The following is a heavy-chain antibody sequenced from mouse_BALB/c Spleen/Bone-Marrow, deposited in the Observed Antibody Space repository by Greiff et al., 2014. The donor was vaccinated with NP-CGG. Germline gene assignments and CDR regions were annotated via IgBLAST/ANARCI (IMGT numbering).Heavy chain of an antibody. Sequence: VQLQQSGAELVKPGASVKLSCTASGFNIEDTYMHWVKQRPEQGLEWIGRIDPANGNTKYGPKFQGKATITADTYSNTAYLQLSSLTSEDTAVYYCAEITTAAYYVMDYWGQGTSVTVSS. D-gene: IGHD1-2*01. CDR1: GFNIEDTY. J-gene: IGHJ4*01. CDR3: AEITTAAYYVMDY. V-gene: IGHV14-3*02. CDR2: IDPANGNT.